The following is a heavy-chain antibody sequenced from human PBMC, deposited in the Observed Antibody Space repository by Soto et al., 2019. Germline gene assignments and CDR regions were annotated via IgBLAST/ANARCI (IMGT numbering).Heavy chain of an antibody. CDR1: GYTFTSYG. J-gene: IGHJ4*02. CDR3: ARDGSSYDFWSGYYFDX. V-gene: IGHV1-18*01. Sequence: ASVKVSCKASGYTFTSYGISWVRQAPGQGLEWMGWISAYNGNTNYAQKLQGRVTMTTDTSTSTAYMELRSLRSDDTAVYYCARDGSSYDFWSGYYFDXWGQGTLVTVSS. D-gene: IGHD3-3*01. CDR2: ISAYNGNT.